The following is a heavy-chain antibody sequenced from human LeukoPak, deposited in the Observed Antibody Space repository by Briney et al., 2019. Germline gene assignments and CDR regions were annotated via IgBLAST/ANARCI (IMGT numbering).Heavy chain of an antibody. D-gene: IGHD2-8*02. Sequence: PSQTLSLTCTVSGGSISSGDYYWSWIRQPPGKGLEWIGYIYYSGSTYYNPSLKSRVTISVDTSKNQFSLKLSSVTAADTAVHYCATLQVGYNFDYWGQGTLVTVSS. CDR3: ATLQVGYNFDY. CDR1: GGSISSGDYY. V-gene: IGHV4-30-4*08. CDR2: IYYSGST. J-gene: IGHJ4*02.